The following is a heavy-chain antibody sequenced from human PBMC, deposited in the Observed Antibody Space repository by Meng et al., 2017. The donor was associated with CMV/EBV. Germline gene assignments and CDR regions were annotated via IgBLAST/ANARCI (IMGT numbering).Heavy chain of an antibody. CDR1: GFTFSSYG. D-gene: IGHD6-13*01. CDR2: IRYDGSNK. J-gene: IGHJ4*02. CDR3: ANQYSSSWGGGYFDY. Sequence: GESLKISCAASGFTFSSYGMHWVRQAPGKGLEWVAFIRYDGSNKYYADSVKGRFTISRDNSKNTLNLQMNSLRAEDTAVYYCANQYSSSWGGGYFDYWGQGTLVTVSS. V-gene: IGHV3-30*02.